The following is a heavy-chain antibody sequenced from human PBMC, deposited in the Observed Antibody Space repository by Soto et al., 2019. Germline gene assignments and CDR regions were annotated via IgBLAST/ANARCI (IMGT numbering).Heavy chain of an antibody. J-gene: IGHJ5*02. V-gene: IGHV4-34*01. CDR2: INHSGST. Sequence: SETLSLTCAVYGGSFSGYYWSWIRQPPGKGLEWIGEINHSGSTNYNPSLKSRVTISVDTSKNQFSLKLSSVTAADTAVYYCARGRRQQLVLHWFDPWGQGTLVT. CDR1: GGSFSGYY. D-gene: IGHD6-13*01. CDR3: ARGRRQQLVLHWFDP.